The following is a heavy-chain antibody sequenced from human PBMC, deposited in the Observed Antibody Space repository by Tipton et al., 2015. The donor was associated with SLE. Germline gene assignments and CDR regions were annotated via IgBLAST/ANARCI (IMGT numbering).Heavy chain of an antibody. CDR1: GDSVSSGFNY. D-gene: IGHD2-2*01. J-gene: IGHJ5*02. V-gene: IGHV4-39*01. CDR2: IYYSGTT. CDR3: ARSVTPAAIGWFDP. Sequence: LRLSCTVSGDSVSSGFNYWGWIRQPPGKGLEWIATIYYSGTTFYNPSLKNRVTISMDTSTNQFSLDLSSVTAADTAVYYCARSVTPAAIGWFDPWGQGTLVTVSS.